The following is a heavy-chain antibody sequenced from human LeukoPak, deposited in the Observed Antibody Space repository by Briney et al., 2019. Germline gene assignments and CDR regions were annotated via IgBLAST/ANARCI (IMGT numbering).Heavy chain of an antibody. CDR2: INHSGST. CDR3: ARDLGEMVVTGAFDI. D-gene: IGHD2-21*02. V-gene: IGHV4-34*01. J-gene: IGHJ3*02. CDR1: GGSFSGYY. Sequence: PSETLSLTCAVYGGSFSGYYWSWIRQPPGKGLEWIGEINHSGSTNYNPSLKSRVTISVDTSKNQFSLELSSVTAADTAVYYCARDLGEMVVTGAFDIWGQGTMVTVSS.